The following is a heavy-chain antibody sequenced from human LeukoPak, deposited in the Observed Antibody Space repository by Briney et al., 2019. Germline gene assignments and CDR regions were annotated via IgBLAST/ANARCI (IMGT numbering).Heavy chain of an antibody. CDR2: INPNSGGT. V-gene: IGHV1-2*02. D-gene: IGHD6-13*01. Sequence: ASLKVSCKASGYTFTGYYMHWVRQAPGQGLEWMGWINPNSGGTNYAQKFQGRVTMTSDTSISTAYMELSRLRSDDTAVYYCARDRQQLAMIHFDYWGQGTLVTVSS. CDR3: ARDRQQLAMIHFDY. J-gene: IGHJ4*02. CDR1: GYTFTGYY.